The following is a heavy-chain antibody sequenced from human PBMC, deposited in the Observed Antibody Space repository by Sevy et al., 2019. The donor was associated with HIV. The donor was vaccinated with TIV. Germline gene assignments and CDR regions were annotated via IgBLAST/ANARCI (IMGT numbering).Heavy chain of an antibody. V-gene: IGHV3-74*01. CDR1: GFTFSSYW. Sequence: GGSLRLSCEASGFTFSSYWMHWVRQSPGKGLVWVSRISSDGSPTNYADSVKGRFNISRDNAKNTLYLEMNSLRAEDTALYYCARGYSYGYGMDVWGQGTTVTVSS. D-gene: IGHD5-18*01. CDR2: ISSDGSPT. J-gene: IGHJ6*02. CDR3: ARGYSYGYGMDV.